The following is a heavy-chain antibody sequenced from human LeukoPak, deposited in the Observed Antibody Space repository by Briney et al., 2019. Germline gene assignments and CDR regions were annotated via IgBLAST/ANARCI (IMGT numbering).Heavy chain of an antibody. V-gene: IGHV3-30*18. CDR2: ISYDGSNK. CDR1: GFTFSSYG. Sequence: GGSLRLSCAASGFTFSSYGMHWVRPAPGKGLEWVAVISYDGSNKYYADSVKGRFTISRDNSKNTLYLQMNSLRAEDMAVYYCAKDGHHYDILTGYAGDGMDVWGQGTTVTVSS. D-gene: IGHD3-9*01. J-gene: IGHJ6*02. CDR3: AKDGHHYDILTGYAGDGMDV.